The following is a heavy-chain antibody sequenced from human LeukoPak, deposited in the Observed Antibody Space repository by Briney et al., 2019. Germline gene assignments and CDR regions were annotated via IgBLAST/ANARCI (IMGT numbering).Heavy chain of an antibody. CDR2: VSASNGHT. CDR1: GYTFTSFG. J-gene: IGHJ4*02. D-gene: IGHD1/OR15-1a*01. V-gene: IGHV1-18*01. CDR3: ARDHWNSDREFAF. Sequence: ASVKVSCKASGYTFTSFGISWVRQAPGEGLEWVGWVSASNGHTNYAQKFKGRVTMTTDTSTTTAFMDLRSLTSDDTAVYYCARDHWNSDREFAFWGQGTLVTVSS.